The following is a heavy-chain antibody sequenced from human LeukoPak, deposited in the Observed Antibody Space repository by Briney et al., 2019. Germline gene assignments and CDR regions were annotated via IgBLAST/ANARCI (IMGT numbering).Heavy chain of an antibody. CDR1: GFSFRTDG. CDR3: ARASMATINYYYFYMDA. J-gene: IGHJ6*03. CDR2: ISFDGKKE. V-gene: IGHV3-30*19. Sequence: PGGSLRLSCVASGFSFRTDGMHWVRPAPGKGLEWVAVISFDGKKEFYADSVKGRFTISRDNSKNALFLQMNSLQTDDTAIYYCARASMATINYYYFYMDAWGKGTTVTVSS. D-gene: IGHD5-24*01.